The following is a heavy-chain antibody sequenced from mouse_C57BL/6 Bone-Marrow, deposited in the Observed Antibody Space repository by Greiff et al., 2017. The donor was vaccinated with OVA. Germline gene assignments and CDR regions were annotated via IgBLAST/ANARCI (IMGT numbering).Heavy chain of an antibody. Sequence: EVQVVESGGGLVKPGGSLKLSCAASGFTFSSYAMSWVRQTPEKRLEWVATISDGGSYTYYPDNVKGRFTISRDNAKNNLYLQMSHLKSEDTAMYYCARLLWYFDVWGKGTTVTVSS. V-gene: IGHV5-4*01. CDR1: GFTFSSYA. CDR2: ISDGGSYT. J-gene: IGHJ1*03. CDR3: ARLLWYFDV. D-gene: IGHD2-12*01.